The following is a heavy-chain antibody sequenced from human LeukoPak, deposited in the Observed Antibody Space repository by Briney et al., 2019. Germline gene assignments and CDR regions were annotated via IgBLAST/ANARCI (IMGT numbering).Heavy chain of an antibody. J-gene: IGHJ4*02. CDR2: INTNGANT. D-gene: IGHD5-18*01. CDR1: GFTFKSYA. Sequence: PGGSLRLSCSASGFTFKSYAMHWVRQAPGKGLEYVSSINTNGANTYYADSVKGRFTISRDNSRNTVYVQMNSLTPEDTAVYYCARDGQERLWLAGFNYYFDYWGQGTLVTVSS. CDR3: ARDGQERLWLAGFNYYFDY. V-gene: IGHV3-64*04.